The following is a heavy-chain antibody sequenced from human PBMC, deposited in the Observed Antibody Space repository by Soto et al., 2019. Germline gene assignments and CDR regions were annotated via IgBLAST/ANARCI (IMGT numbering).Heavy chain of an antibody. CDR2: IYYSGST. D-gene: IGHD2-2*01. J-gene: IGHJ5*02. CDR1: GGSISSSSYY. Sequence: PSETLSLTCTVSGGSISSSSYYWGWIRQPPGKGLEWIGSIYYSGSTYYNPSLKSRVTISVDTSKNQFSLKLSSVTAADTAVYYCARNPALLILAESRTNWFDPWGQGTLVTVSS. CDR3: ARNPALLILAESRTNWFDP. V-gene: IGHV4-39*01.